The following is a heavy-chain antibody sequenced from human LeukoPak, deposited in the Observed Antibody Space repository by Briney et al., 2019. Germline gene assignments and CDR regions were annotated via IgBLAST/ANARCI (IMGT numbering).Heavy chain of an antibody. J-gene: IGHJ4*02. D-gene: IGHD3-3*01. Sequence: PGGSLRLSCAASGFTFSSYAMSWVRQAPGKGLEWVSAISGSGGSTYYADSVKGRFTISRDNSKNTLYLQMNSLRAEDTAVYYCASQGFTIFGVAPPPFDYWGQETLVTVSS. CDR2: ISGSGGST. CDR1: GFTFSSYA. CDR3: ASQGFTIFGVAPPPFDY. V-gene: IGHV3-23*01.